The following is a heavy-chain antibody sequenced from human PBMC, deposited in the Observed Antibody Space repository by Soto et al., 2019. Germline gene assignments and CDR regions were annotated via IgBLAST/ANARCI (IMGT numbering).Heavy chain of an antibody. CDR2: IWYDGSNK. Sequence: GGSLRLSCAASGFTFSSYGMHWVRQAPGKGLEWVAVIWYDGSNKYYADSVKGRFTISRDNSKNTLYLQMNSLRAEDTAVYYCASVLKVGYRGDAFDIWGQGTMVTVSS. CDR3: ASVLKVGYRGDAFDI. J-gene: IGHJ3*02. D-gene: IGHD6-25*01. V-gene: IGHV3-33*01. CDR1: GFTFSSYG.